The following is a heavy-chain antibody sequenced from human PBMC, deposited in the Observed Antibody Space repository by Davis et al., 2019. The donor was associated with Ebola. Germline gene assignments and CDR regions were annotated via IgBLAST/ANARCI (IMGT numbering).Heavy chain of an antibody. Sequence: PGGSLRLSCTASGFTFGDYAMSWFRQAPGKGLEWVGFIRSKAYGGTTEYAASVKGRFTISRDDSKNTLYLQMNSLKTEDTAVYYCTTDLQDYYYYMDVWGKGTTVTVSS. D-gene: IGHD4-11*01. CDR2: IRSKAYGGTT. V-gene: IGHV3-49*03. CDR1: GFTFGDYA. CDR3: TTDLQDYYYYMDV. J-gene: IGHJ6*03.